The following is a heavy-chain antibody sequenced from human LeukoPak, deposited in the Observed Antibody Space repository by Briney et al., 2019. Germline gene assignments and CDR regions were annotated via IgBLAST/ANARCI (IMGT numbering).Heavy chain of an antibody. J-gene: IGHJ5*02. CDR3: ARGGFCISTSCQPWFDP. D-gene: IGHD2-2*01. CDR2: IYYSGST. CDR1: GGSISSSSYY. V-gene: IGHV4-39*07. Sequence: SETLSLTCTVSGGSISSSSYYWGWIRQPPGKGLEWIGSIYYSGSTYYNPSLKSRVTMSVDTSKNQFSLRLSSVTAADTAVYYCARGGFCISTSCQPWFDPWGQGTLVTVSS.